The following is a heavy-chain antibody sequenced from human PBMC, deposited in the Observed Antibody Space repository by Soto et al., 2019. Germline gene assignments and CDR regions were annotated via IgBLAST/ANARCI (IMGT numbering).Heavy chain of an antibody. CDR3: ARNYDFWSGYSYYFDY. CDR2: ISYDGSNK. J-gene: IGHJ4*02. D-gene: IGHD3-3*01. V-gene: IGHV3-30-3*01. CDR1: GFTFSSYA. Sequence: GGSLRLSCAASGFTFSSYAMHWVRQAPGKGLEWVAVISYDGSNKYYADSVKGRFTISRDNSKNTLYLQMNSLRAEDTAVYYCARNYDFWSGYSYYFDYWGQGTLVTVSS.